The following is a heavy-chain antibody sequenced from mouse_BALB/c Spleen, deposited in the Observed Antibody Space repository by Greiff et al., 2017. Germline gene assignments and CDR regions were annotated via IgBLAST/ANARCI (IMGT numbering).Heavy chain of an antibody. J-gene: IGHJ3*01. CDR2: IRLKSNNYAT. Sequence: DVKLQESGGGLVQPGGSMKLSCVASGFTFSNYWMNWVRQSPEKGLEWVAEIRLKSNNYATHYAESVKGRFTISRDDSKSSVYLQMNNLRAEDTGVYYCTSGDGYYWFAYWGQGTLVTVSA. CDR1: GFTFSNYW. CDR3: TSGDGYYWFAY. V-gene: IGHV6-6*02. D-gene: IGHD2-3*01.